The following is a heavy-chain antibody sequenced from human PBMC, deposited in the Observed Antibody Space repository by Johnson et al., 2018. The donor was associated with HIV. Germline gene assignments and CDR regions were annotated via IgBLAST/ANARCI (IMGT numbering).Heavy chain of an antibody. V-gene: IGHV3-30*04. Sequence: VQLVESGGGVVQPGRSLRIYCAVSEFTFSNYAMHWVRLAPGKGLQWVAVISYNSGKKYYADPVKGRFTISRDNSKNTLYLQMDSLRAEDSALYYCARGRKDIEAADGLDNDAFDMWGQGTLVTVSS. J-gene: IGHJ3*02. CDR2: ISYNSGKK. D-gene: IGHD6-13*01. CDR3: ARGRKDIEAADGLDNDAFDM. CDR1: EFTFSNYA.